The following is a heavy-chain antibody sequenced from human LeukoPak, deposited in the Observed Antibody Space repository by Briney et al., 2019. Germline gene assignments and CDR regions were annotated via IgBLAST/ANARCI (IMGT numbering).Heavy chain of an antibody. CDR3: AKSSWSLFDP. V-gene: IGHV4-38-2*02. J-gene: IGHJ5*02. Sequence: SETLSLTCTVSGYSISSGYYWGWIRQPPGKGLEWIGYIYHSGSTYYNPSLKSRVTISVDTSKNQFSLKLSSVTAAATAVYYCAKSSWSLFDPWGQGTLVTVSS. CDR2: IYHSGST. D-gene: IGHD3-10*01. CDR1: GYSISSGYY.